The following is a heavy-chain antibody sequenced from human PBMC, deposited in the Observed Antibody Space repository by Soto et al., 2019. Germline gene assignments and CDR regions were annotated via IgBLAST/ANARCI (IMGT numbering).Heavy chain of an antibody. J-gene: IGHJ6*02. D-gene: IGHD4-17*01. CDR1: GYTFTSYG. CDR2: ISTYNGNT. CDR3: ARGPFYGDYSPYYHGMDV. Sequence: RASVKVSCKASGYTFTSYGISWVRQAPGQGPEWMGWISTYNGNTTYAQNVQGRVTMTTDTSTSTAYMELRSLRSDDTAVYYCARGPFYGDYSPYYHGMDVWGQGTSVTVSS. V-gene: IGHV1-18*01.